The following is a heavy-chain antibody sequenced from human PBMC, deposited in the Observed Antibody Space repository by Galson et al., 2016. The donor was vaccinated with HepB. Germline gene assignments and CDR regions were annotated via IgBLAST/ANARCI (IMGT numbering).Heavy chain of an antibody. D-gene: IGHD1-26*01. Sequence: SLRLSCAASGFTLSNYAMHWVCQAPGKGLEWVAIISYDGSNKYYADPVKGRFTISRDNSKNTLYLQMNSLRADDTAVFYCARDEGRSYSGMDFWGQGALVTVST. CDR3: ARDEGRSYSGMDF. CDR2: ISYDGSNK. V-gene: IGHV3-30*04. CDR1: GFTLSNYA. J-gene: IGHJ4*02.